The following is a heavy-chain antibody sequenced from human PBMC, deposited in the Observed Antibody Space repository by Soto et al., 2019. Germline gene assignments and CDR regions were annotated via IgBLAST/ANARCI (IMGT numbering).Heavy chain of an antibody. CDR3: ARTQAVFIDY. V-gene: IGHV4-31*03. CDR2: IYYSGST. J-gene: IGHJ4*02. Sequence: SETLSLTCTVSGGSLSSGGYYWSWIRQHPGKGLEWIGYIYYSGSTYYNPSLKSRVTVSVDTSKNRISLKLSSVTAADTAVYYCARTQAVFIDYWRQGTLVIDSS. D-gene: IGHD2-15*01. CDR1: GGSLSSGGYY.